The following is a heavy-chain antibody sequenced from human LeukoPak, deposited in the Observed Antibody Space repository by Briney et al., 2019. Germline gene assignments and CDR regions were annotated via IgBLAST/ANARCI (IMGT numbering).Heavy chain of an antibody. Sequence: ASVKVSCKASGYTFTSYYMHWVRQAPGQGLEWMGIINPSGGSTSYAQKFQGRVTMTRDTSTSTVYMELSSLRSEDTAVYYCARQPYSGYDWSPFDYWGQGTLVTVSS. CDR3: ARQPYSGYDWSPFDY. V-gene: IGHV1-46*01. J-gene: IGHJ4*02. D-gene: IGHD5-12*01. CDR1: GYTFTSYY. CDR2: INPSGGST.